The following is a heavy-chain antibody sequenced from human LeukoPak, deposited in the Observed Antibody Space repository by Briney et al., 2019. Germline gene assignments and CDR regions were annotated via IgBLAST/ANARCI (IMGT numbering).Heavy chain of an antibody. V-gene: IGHV1-69*13. CDR1: GGTFSSYA. CDR2: IIPIFGTA. CDR3: ARQYCSGGSCYLGAVFDY. D-gene: IGHD2-15*01. J-gene: IGHJ4*02. Sequence: ASVKVSCKASGGTFSSYAISWVRQAPGQGLEWMGGIIPIFGTANCAQKFQGRVTITADESTSTAYMELSSLRSEDTAVYYCARQYCSGGSCYLGAVFDYWGQGTLVTVSS.